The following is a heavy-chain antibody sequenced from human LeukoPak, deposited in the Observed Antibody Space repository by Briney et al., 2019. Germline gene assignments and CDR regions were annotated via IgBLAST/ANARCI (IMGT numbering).Heavy chain of an antibody. Sequence: ASVKVSCKASGYTFTSYDINWVRQATGQGLEWMGWMNPNSGNTGYAQKFQGRVTVTRNTSISTAYMELSSLRSEDTVVYYCARGHGDSSGYISDYWGQGTLVTVSS. D-gene: IGHD3-22*01. CDR1: GYTFTSYD. V-gene: IGHV1-8*01. CDR3: ARGHGDSSGYISDY. CDR2: MNPNSGNT. J-gene: IGHJ4*02.